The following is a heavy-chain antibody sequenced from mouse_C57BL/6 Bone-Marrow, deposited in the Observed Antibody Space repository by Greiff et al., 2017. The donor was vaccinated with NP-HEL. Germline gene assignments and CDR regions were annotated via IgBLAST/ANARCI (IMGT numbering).Heavy chain of an antibody. CDR1: GYTFTSYW. J-gene: IGHJ2*01. D-gene: IGHD1-1*01. CDR3: ARHTGSSYDFDY. CDR2: IHPNRGST. Sequence: QVQLQQPGAELVKPGASVKLSCKASGYTFTSYWMHWVKQRPGQGLEWIGMIHPNRGSTNYPEKFKGQATFTADTSSNTAYMQRSSPTTEDSAIYYCARHTGSSYDFDYWGQGTTLTVSS. V-gene: IGHV1-64*01.